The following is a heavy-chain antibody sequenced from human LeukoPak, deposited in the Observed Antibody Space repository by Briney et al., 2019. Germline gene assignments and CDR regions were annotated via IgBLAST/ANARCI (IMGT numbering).Heavy chain of an antibody. CDR1: GFTFSNYA. CDR3: AKHKKPVAGTTSQGFDY. Sequence: GGSLRLSCAASGFTFSNYAMNWVRQAPGTGLEWVSAICGSGGSTYYADSVKGRFTISRDNSKNTLYLQMNSLRAEDTALYYCAKHKKPVAGTTSQGFDYSGVGTLVTASS. V-gene: IGHV3-23*01. J-gene: IGHJ4*03. CDR2: ICGSGGST. D-gene: IGHD1-1*01.